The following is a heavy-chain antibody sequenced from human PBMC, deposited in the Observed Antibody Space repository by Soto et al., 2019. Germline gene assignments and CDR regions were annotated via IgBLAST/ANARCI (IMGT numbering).Heavy chain of an antibody. CDR2: ISWNSGSI. J-gene: IGHJ5*02. D-gene: IGHD2-15*01. Sequence: SLRLSCAASGFTFDDYAMHWVRQAPGKGLEWVSGISWNSGSIGYADSVKGRFTISRDNAKNSLYLQMNSLRAEDTALYYCAKEGSSGGSPNWFDPWGQGTLVTVSS. CDR3: AKEGSSGGSPNWFDP. CDR1: GFTFDDYA. V-gene: IGHV3-9*01.